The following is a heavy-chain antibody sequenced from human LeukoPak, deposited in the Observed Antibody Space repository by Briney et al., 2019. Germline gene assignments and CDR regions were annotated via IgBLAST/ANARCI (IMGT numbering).Heavy chain of an antibody. Sequence: GGSLRLSCAASGFTFSSYAMHWVRQAPGKGLEWVAVISYDGSNKYYADSVKGRFTISRDNSKNTLYLQMNSLRAEDTAVYYCARDSGPMTPHFDNWGQGTLVTVSS. CDR2: ISYDGSNK. CDR3: ARDSGPMTPHFDN. CDR1: GFTFSSYA. J-gene: IGHJ4*02. V-gene: IGHV3-30-3*01. D-gene: IGHD3-10*01.